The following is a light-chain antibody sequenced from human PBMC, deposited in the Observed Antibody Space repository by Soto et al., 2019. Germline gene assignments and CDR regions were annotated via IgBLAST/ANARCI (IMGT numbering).Light chain of an antibody. CDR1: SSDDGGYNY. Sequence: QSALTQPPSASGSPGQSVTISCTGTSSDDGGYNYVSWYQQHPGKAPKLMIYDVSKRPSGVPDRFSGSKSGNTASLTVSGLQAEDEADYYCSSYAGSNNVVFGGGTKLTVL. J-gene: IGLJ2*01. CDR3: SSYAGSNNVV. V-gene: IGLV2-8*01. CDR2: DVS.